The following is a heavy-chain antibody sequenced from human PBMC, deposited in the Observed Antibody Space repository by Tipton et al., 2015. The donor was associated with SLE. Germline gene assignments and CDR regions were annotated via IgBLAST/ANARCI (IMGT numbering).Heavy chain of an antibody. J-gene: IGHJ4*02. Sequence: GLVKPSETLSLTCTVSGYSISSGYYWGWIRQPPGKGLEWIGIIYHSGSTYYNPSLKSRVTISVDTSKNQFSLNLSSVTAADTAMYYCARAGDYWGQGTLVTVSS. CDR3: ARAGDY. CDR2: IYHSGST. CDR1: GYSISSGYY. V-gene: IGHV4-38-2*02.